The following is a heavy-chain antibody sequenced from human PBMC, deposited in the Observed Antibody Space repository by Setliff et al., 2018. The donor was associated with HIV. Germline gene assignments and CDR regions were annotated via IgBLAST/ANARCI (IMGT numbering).Heavy chain of an antibody. D-gene: IGHD3-10*01. Sequence: PGGSLRLSCAASGFTFSSYAMSWVRQAPGKGLEWVSAISGSGGSTYYADSVKGRFVISREKSKSTLYLQMNSLRAEDTAVYYCAKKTAAYTSGSWLHYWGQGTLVTVSS. J-gene: IGHJ4*02. CDR3: AKKTAAYTSGSWLHY. CDR1: GFTFSSYA. CDR2: ISGSGGST. V-gene: IGHV3-23*01.